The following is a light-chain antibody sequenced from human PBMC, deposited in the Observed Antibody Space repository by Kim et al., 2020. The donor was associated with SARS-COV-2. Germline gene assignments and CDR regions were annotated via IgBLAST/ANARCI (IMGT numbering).Light chain of an antibody. CDR3: NSYTDSITRWV. Sequence: QQSTITSSGTSSDVVANNTVYWYQQRPGKAPKLMIYNVNKRPSGVSNRFSGSKSGNTASLTITGLQSEDEADYYCNSYTDSITRWVFGGGTQLTVL. V-gene: IGLV2-14*03. CDR1: SSDVVANNT. CDR2: NVN. J-gene: IGLJ3*02.